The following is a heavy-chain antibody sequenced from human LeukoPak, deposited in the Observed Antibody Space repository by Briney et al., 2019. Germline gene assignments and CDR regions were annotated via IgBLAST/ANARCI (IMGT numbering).Heavy chain of an antibody. CDR1: GFTVSSNY. J-gene: IGHJ3*02. V-gene: IGHV3-53*01. D-gene: IGHD1-26*01. CDR3: ARIEWERLGRAFDI. Sequence: TGGSLRLSCAASGFTVSSNYMSWVRQAPGKGLEWVSVIYSGGSTYYADSVKGRFTISRDNSKNTLYLQMNSLRAEDMAVYYCARIEWERLGRAFDIWGQGTMVTVSS. CDR2: IYSGGST.